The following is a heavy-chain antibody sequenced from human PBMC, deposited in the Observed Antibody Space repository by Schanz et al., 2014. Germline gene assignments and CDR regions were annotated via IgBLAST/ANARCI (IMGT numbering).Heavy chain of an antibody. V-gene: IGHV3-11*01. CDR2: IGNGGVTI. CDR3: ARPPHDSSGYYPFDY. J-gene: IGHJ4*02. D-gene: IGHD3-22*01. CDR1: GFPFSDYF. Sequence: QVQLVDSGGGLVKPGGSLRLSCTASGFPFSDYFMAWIRQPPGRGLEWVSYIGNGGVTIYYADSVKGRFTISRDNSKNTLYLQMNSLRAEDTAVYYCARPPHDSSGYYPFDYWGQGTLXTVSS.